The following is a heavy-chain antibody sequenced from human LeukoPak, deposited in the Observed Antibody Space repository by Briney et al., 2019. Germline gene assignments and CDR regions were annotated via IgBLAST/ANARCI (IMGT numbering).Heavy chain of an antibody. D-gene: IGHD5-24*01. V-gene: IGHV4-34*01. J-gene: IGHJ2*01. CDR2: INHSGST. CDR1: GGSFSGYY. CDR3: ARSPVATIRGSLRSWYFDL. Sequence: PSETLSLTCAVYGGSFSGYYWSWIRQPPGKGLEWIGEINHSGSTNYNPSLKSRVTISVDTSKNQFSLKLSSVTAADTAVYYCARSPVATIRGSLRSWYFDLWGRGTLVTVSS.